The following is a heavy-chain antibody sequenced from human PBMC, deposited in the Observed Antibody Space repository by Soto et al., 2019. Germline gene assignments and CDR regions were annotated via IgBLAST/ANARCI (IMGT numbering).Heavy chain of an antibody. CDR1: GDSISTYY. J-gene: IGHJ4*02. CDR2: IYYSGTT. CDR3: ARGVRIGYGQPPLFDY. D-gene: IGHD5-12*01. Sequence: SETLSLTCTVSGDSISTYYWSWIRQPPGEGLEYIGYIYYSGTTNYSPSLRSRVTISVDTSKKQFSLKLSSVTSADTAVYYCARGVRIGYGQPPLFDYWGQGTLVTVSS. V-gene: IGHV4-59*01.